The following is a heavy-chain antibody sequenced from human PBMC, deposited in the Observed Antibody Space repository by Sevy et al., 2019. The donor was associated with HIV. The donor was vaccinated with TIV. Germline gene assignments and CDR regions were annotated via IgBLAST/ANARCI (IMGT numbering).Heavy chain of an antibody. Sequence: GESLRLSCEASGFTFSSFGMSWVRQAPGKGLEWVSGISGTGGSTYYADSVKGRFTISRDNSKNTLYIHMISLRAEDTAVYYCAKDGGRNWDQFFFDYWGQGTLVTVSS. CDR2: ISGTGGST. D-gene: IGHD7-27*01. CDR3: AKDGGRNWDQFFFDY. CDR1: GFTFSSFG. V-gene: IGHV3-23*01. J-gene: IGHJ4*02.